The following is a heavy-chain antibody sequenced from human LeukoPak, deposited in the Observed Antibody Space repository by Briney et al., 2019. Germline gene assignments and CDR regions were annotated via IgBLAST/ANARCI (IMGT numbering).Heavy chain of an antibody. J-gene: IGHJ4*02. V-gene: IGHV3-43*02. CDR3: VKGDDYGDY. Sequence: GGSLRLSCVVSGITFEDYAMHWVRQVPGKGLEWVSLISGDASGTYYADSVKGRFTISRDNSKNSLYLQMNSLRSEDAALYYCVKGDDYGDYWGPGTLVTVSS. CDR1: GITFEDYA. CDR2: ISGDASGT.